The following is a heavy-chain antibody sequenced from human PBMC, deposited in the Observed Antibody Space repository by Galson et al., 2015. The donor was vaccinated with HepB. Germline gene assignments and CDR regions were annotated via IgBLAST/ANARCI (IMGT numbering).Heavy chain of an antibody. D-gene: IGHD3-22*01. CDR1: GFSFSSYS. Sequence: SLRLSCAASGFSFSSYSMNWVRQAPGKGLEWVSAISSRSIYIYQADSVKGRFTTSRDNAKNSLYLQMDSLRAEDTAVYYCARGKYDSGTDYYFDYWGQGTLVTVSS. J-gene: IGHJ4*02. CDR2: ISSRSIYI. CDR3: ARGKYDSGTDYYFDY. V-gene: IGHV3-21*01.